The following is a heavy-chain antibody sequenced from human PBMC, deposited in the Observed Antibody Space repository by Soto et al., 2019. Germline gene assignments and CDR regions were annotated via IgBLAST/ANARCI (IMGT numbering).Heavy chain of an antibody. V-gene: IGHV1-69*13. J-gene: IGHJ4*02. D-gene: IGHD2-2*02. CDR2: IIPMFGTS. CDR1: GGTFSGYA. CDR3: ARGSCSSTSCYKEYYFDL. Sequence: SVKVSCKASGGTFSGYAISWVRQAPGQGLEWMGEIIPMFGTSNYAQKFQGRVTITADESTSTAYMELSSLRSEDTAVYYCARGSCSSTSCYKEYYFDLWGQGTLVTVSS.